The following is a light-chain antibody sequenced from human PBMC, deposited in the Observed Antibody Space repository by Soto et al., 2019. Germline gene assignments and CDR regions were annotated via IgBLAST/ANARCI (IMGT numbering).Light chain of an antibody. J-gene: IGLJ2*01. V-gene: IGLV2-8*01. CDR3: NSYAGSNNVV. CDR2: EVN. Sequence: QSALTQPPSASGSPGQSVTISCTGTSSDVGGYNYVSWYQLHPGKAPKLMIYEVNKRPSGVPDRFSGSKSGNTASLTVSGLQAEDEADYYCNSYAGSNNVVFGGGTKLTVL. CDR1: SSDVGGYNY.